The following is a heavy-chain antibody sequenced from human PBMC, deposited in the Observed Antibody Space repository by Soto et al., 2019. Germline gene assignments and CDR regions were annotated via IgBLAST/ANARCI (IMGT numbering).Heavy chain of an antibody. CDR3: ATSGPPAGYYNYYMDV. CDR2: IYHSGST. V-gene: IGHV4-4*02. Sequence: QVQLQESGPGLVKPSGTLSLTCAVSSGSISGSNWWSWVRQPPGKGLEWIGEIYHSGSTNYNPSLKSRVTISVDKSKNQFSLKLSSVTAADTAVYYCATSGPPAGYYNYYMDVWGKGTTVSVSS. D-gene: IGHD2-2*01. CDR1: SGSISGSNW. J-gene: IGHJ6*03.